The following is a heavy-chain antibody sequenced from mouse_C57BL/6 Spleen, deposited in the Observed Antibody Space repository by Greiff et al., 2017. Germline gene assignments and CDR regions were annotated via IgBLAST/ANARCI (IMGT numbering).Heavy chain of an antibody. J-gene: IGHJ1*03. CDR2: ISYSGST. CDR1: GYSITSDY. Sequence: EVQRVESGPGLAKPSQTLSLTCSVTGYSITSDYWNWIRKFPGNKLEYMGYISYSGSTYYNPSLKSRISITRDTSKNHYYLQLNSVTTEDTATYYCARLGGDKLGLAYWYFDVWGTGTTVTVSS. D-gene: IGHD4-1*01. V-gene: IGHV3-8*01. CDR3: ARLGGDKLGLAYWYFDV.